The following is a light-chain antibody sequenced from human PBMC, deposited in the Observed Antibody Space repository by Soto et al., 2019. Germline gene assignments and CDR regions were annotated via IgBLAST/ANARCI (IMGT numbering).Light chain of an antibody. CDR2: EVS. CDR1: SSDVGNYKY. J-gene: IGLJ1*01. V-gene: IGLV2-14*01. Sequence: QSALTQPASVSGSPGQSITISCTVTSSDVGNYKYVSWYQQHPGKAPKLMIYEVSNRPSGVSNRFSGSKSGNTASLTISGLQAEDETDYYCSSYTSSGTYVFGTGTKVTVL. CDR3: SSYTSSGTYV.